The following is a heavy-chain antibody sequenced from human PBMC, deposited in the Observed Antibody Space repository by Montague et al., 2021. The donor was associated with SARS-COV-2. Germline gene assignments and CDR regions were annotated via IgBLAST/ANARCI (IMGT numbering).Heavy chain of an antibody. J-gene: IGHJ6*02. D-gene: IGHD2-2*01. CDR3: ARDSFVVVPAASNYYYYYGMDV. V-gene: IGHV3-7*01. CDR1: GLTFSSYW. Sequence: SLRLSCAASGLTFSSYWMSWVRQAPGKGLEWVANIKQDGSEKYYVDSVKGRFTISRDNAKNSLYLQMNSLRAEDTAVYYCARDSFVVVPAASNYYYYYGMDVWGQGTTVTVSS. CDR2: IKQDGSEK.